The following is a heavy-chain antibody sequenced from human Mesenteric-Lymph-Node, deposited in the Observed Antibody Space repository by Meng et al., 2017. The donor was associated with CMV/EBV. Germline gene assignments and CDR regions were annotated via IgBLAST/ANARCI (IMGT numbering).Heavy chain of an antibody. D-gene: IGHD2-2*02. CDR2: INPNSGGT. CDR3: ARDRDCSSTSCYIGHYYYNGMDV. Sequence: ASVKVSCKASGYTFTGYYMHWVRQAPGQGLEWMGWINPNSGGTNYAQKFQGRVTMTRDTSISTAYMELSRLRSDDTAVYYCARDRDCSSTSCYIGHYYYNGMDVWGQGTTVTVSS. V-gene: IGHV1-2*02. CDR1: GYTFTGYY. J-gene: IGHJ6*02.